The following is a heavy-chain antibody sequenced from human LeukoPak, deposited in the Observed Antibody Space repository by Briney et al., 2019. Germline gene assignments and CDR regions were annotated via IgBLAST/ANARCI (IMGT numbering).Heavy chain of an antibody. CDR3: ARHEYSGSYYGLSWFDP. V-gene: IGHV4-39*01. Sequence: SETLSLTRTVSGGSISSSGYYWGWICQPPGKGLEWIASIYYSGSTNYNPSLKSRVTISVDTSKNQLSLKLSSLTAADTAVYYCARHEYSGSYYGLSWFDPWGQGTLVTVSS. D-gene: IGHD1-26*01. CDR1: GGSISSSGYY. J-gene: IGHJ5*02. CDR2: IYYSGST.